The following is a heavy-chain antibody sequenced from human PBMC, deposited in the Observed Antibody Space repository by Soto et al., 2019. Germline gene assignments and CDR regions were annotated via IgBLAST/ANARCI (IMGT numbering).Heavy chain of an antibody. D-gene: IGHD3-22*01. J-gene: IGHJ4*02. V-gene: IGHV1-69*13. Sequence: SVKVSCKASGGTFNNYAISWVRQAPGQGLEWMGGIIPIFGTANYAQRFQGRVAITADESTSTAYMELRGLRSEDTAIYYCARGVHYDTSGFYCFYWGQGTLVTVSS. CDR2: IIPIFGTA. CDR1: GGTFNNYA. CDR3: ARGVHYDTSGFYCFY.